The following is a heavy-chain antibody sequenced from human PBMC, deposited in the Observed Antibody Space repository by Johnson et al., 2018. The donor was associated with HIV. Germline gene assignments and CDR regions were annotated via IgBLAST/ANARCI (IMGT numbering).Heavy chain of an antibody. CDR3: AKGGCGGDCYSPYLFDI. Sequence: QVQLVESGGGLVKPGGSLRLSCAASGFTFSSYAMHWVRQAPGKGLEWVAVISYDGSNKYYADSVKGRFTISRDNSKNTLYLQMNSLGAEDTAVYYCAKGGCGGDCYSPYLFDIWGQGTMVTVSS. J-gene: IGHJ3*02. V-gene: IGHV3-30-3*02. CDR2: ISYDGSNK. CDR1: GFTFSSYA. D-gene: IGHD2-21*01.